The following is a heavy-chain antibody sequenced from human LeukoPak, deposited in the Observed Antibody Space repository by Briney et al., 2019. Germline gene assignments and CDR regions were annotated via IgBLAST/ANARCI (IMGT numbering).Heavy chain of an antibody. V-gene: IGHV3-66*01. CDR3: ARVYSSGYYFFDY. CDR2: IYSGGST. CDR1: GFTVSSKY. J-gene: IGHJ4*02. Sequence: GGSLRLSCAVSGFTVSSKYMSWVRQAPGKGLEWVSVIYSGGSTYYADSVKGRFTISRDNSKNTLFLQMTRLRAEDTAVYYCARVYSSGYYFFDYWGQGTLVTVSS. D-gene: IGHD6-19*01.